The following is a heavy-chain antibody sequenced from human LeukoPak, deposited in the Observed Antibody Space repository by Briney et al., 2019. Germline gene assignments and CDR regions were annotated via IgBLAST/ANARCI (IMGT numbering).Heavy chain of an antibody. CDR1: GASIGGSSYY. V-gene: IGHV4-39*01. J-gene: IGHJ4*02. D-gene: IGHD3-10*01. CDR3: ARNSSYYNTGGFDY. Sequence: PSETLSLTCTVSGASIGGSSYYWAWIRQTPGKGLEWIGSIYYSGSTHYTPSLKSRLTMSVDTSKNQFSLRVSSVTAADAAVYYCARNSSYYNTGGFDYWGQGILVTVS. CDR2: IYYSGST.